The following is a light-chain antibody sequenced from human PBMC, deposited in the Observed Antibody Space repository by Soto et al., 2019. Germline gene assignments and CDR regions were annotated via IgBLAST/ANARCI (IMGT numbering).Light chain of an antibody. CDR2: AAS. CDR3: QKSYSTPYT. J-gene: IGKJ2*01. V-gene: IGKV1-39*01. Sequence: DIQMTQSPSSLSASVGDRVTITCRASQSISSYLNWYQQKPGKAPKLLIYAASSLQSGVPSRFSGSGSGTDFTLTISSLQPEDFATYYCQKSYSTPYTLGQGTKLEIK. CDR1: QSISSY.